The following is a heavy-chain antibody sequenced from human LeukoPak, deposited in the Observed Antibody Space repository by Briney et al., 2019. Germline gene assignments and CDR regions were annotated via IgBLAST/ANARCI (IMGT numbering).Heavy chain of an antibody. J-gene: IGHJ4*02. CDR2: IKQDESEK. Sequence: GGSLRLSCAASGFTFSSYWMSWVRLAPGKGLGWVANIKQDESEKYYVDSVKGRFTISRDNAKNSLYLQMNNLRAEDTAVYYCARALDSSSSRYQAFEYWGQGNLVTVSS. CDR3: ARALDSSSSRYQAFEY. CDR1: GFTFSSYW. V-gene: IGHV3-7*01. D-gene: IGHD2-2*01.